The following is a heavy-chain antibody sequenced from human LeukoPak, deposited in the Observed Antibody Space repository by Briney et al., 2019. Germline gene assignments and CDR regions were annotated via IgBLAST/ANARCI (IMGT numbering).Heavy chain of an antibody. CDR3: ATRGTITFGGVIAQDY. CDR2: INHSGST. J-gene: IGHJ4*02. V-gene: IGHV4-34*01. CDR1: GGSFSGYY. Sequence: PSETLSLTCAVYGGSFSGYYWSWIRQPPGKGLEWIGEINHSGSTNYNPSLKSRVTISVDTSKNQFSLKLSSVTAADTAVYYCATRGTITFGGVIAQDYWGQGTLVTVSS. D-gene: IGHD3-16*02.